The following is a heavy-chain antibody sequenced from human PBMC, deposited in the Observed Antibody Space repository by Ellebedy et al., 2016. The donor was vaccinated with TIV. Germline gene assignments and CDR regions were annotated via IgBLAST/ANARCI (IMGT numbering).Heavy chain of an antibody. D-gene: IGHD5-12*01. Sequence: ASVKVSCKASGGTFSTSAFSWVRQAPGQGLEWMGRIIPMFGTPNYAQKLQGRVTITADESTSTVYMELSSLRSEDTAIYYCARSGYSGPIFFGSWGQGTLVTVSS. CDR1: GGTFSTSA. CDR2: IIPMFGTP. J-gene: IGHJ4*02. V-gene: IGHV1-69*13. CDR3: ARSGYSGPIFFGS.